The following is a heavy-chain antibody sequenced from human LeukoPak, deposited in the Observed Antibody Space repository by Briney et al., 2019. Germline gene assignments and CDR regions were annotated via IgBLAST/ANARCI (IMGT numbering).Heavy chain of an antibody. D-gene: IGHD6-13*01. CDR1: RGSIRTADYY. CDR2: IYFSGTP. V-gene: IGHV4-39*01. J-gene: IGHJ5*01. Sequence: SETLSLTCTVSRGSIRTADYYWAWVRQPPGEGLEWLGSIYFSGTPYFNPSLKSRVAVSIDTSKNQFSLKVTSVNASDTAVYFCARTSSWYAGAWFDSWGQGTLVTVSS. CDR3: ARTSSWYAGAWFDS.